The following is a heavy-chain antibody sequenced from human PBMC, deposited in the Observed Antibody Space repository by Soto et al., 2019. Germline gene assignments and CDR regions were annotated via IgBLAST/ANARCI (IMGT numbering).Heavy chain of an antibody. CDR3: ARDNYGTLDY. D-gene: IGHD3-10*01. CDR2: VDPNSGGT. V-gene: IGHV1-2*02. J-gene: IGHJ4*02. CDR1: VYTFSDLY. Sequence: QVQLVQSGAEVKQPGASVKVSCKPSVYTFSDLYIHWVRQAPGQGLEWMGWVDPNSGGTKQTQKFQCRLTMTRDTPTGTVYMELYSLRSDDTSVYYCARDNYGTLDYWGQGTLVTVSS.